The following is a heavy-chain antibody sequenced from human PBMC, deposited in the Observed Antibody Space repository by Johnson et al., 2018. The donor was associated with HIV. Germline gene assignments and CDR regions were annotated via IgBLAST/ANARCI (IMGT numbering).Heavy chain of an antibody. D-gene: IGHD1-26*01. CDR2: IATAGDT. Sequence: EVQLVESGGGVVRPGRSLRLSCAASGFTFSSYDMHWVRQATGKGLEWVSAIATAGDTYSPVSVKGRFTISRENAKNSLYLQMNSLRAEDTALYYCTRTLKWELGLPDWDAFDIWGQGTMVTVSS. CDR3: TRTLKWELGLPDWDAFDI. J-gene: IGHJ3*02. V-gene: IGHV3-13*01. CDR1: GFTFSSYD.